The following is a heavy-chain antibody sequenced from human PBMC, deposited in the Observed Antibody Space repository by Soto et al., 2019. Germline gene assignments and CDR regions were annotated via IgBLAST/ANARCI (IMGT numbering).Heavy chain of an antibody. D-gene: IGHD2-2*01. CDR1: GFTFSSYA. V-gene: IGHV3-23*01. J-gene: IGHJ6*03. Sequence: PGGSLRLSCAASGFTFSSYAMSWVRQAPGKGLEWVSAISGSGGSTYYADSVKGRFTISRDNSKNTLYLQMNSLRAEDTAVYYCAKGGIVVVPAAIHYRSPMDVWGKGTTVTVSS. CDR3: AKGGIVVVPAAIHYRSPMDV. CDR2: ISGSGGST.